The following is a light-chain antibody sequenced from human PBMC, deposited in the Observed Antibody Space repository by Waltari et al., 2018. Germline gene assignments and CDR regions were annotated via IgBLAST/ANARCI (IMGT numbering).Light chain of an antibody. V-gene: IGKV1-5*01. Sequence: DIQMTQSPSTLSASVGDRVTITCRASQSISSWLAWYQHKPGKATKLLIYDASSLESGVPSRFSGSGSGTEFTLTISSLQPDDFATYYCQQYNSYSQAFGPGTKVDIK. CDR3: QQYNSYSQA. CDR2: DAS. CDR1: QSISSW. J-gene: IGKJ3*01.